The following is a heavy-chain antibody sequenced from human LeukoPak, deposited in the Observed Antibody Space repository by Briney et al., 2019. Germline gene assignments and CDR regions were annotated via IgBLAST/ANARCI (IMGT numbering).Heavy chain of an antibody. CDR3: ARGLRVGSVTYSYYFDS. J-gene: IGHJ4*02. V-gene: IGHV3-48*03. Sequence: GGSLRLSCAASGFTFSSYEMNWVRQAPGKGLEWVSYISSSGSTIYYADSVKGRFTISRDTSKNTVYLQMNSLRAEDTAVYYCARGLRVGSVTYSYYFDSWGQGTLVTVSS. D-gene: IGHD1-26*01. CDR1: GFTFSSYE. CDR2: ISSSGSTI.